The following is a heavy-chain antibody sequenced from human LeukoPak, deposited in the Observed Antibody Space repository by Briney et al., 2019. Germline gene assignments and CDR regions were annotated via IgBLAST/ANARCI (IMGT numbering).Heavy chain of an antibody. J-gene: IGHJ2*01. D-gene: IGHD1-26*01. CDR2: IYYSGNT. CDR3: ARCRDTGSYFSYWSFDL. V-gene: IGHV4-39*01. CDR1: GGSISTTLYY. Sequence: KSSETLSLTCTVSGGSISTTLYYWGWIRQPPGKELEWIGSIYYSGNTYYNPSLKSRVTLYVDTSENQFYLYLSSVTAADTAVYYCARCRDTGSYFSYWSFDLWGRGTLVSVSS.